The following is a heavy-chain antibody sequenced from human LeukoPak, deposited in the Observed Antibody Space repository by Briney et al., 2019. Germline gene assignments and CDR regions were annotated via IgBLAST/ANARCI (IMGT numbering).Heavy chain of an antibody. CDR3: VRAREYCSGGSRPTLGFDI. J-gene: IGHJ3*02. Sequence: GGSLRLSCAASGFTFSTYAMSWVRQAPGKGLEWVSSIRGSDGSTYYADSVKGRFAISRDNSKNTLYLQMNSLRAEDTAVYYCVRAREYCSGGSRPTLGFDIWGQGTMVTVSS. V-gene: IGHV3-23*01. CDR1: GFTFSTYA. CDR2: IRGSDGST. D-gene: IGHD2-15*01.